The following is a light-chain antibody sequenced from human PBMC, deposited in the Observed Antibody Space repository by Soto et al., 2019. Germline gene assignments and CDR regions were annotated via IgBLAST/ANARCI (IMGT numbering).Light chain of an antibody. Sequence: DIQITQSPSTLSASVGDRVTITCRASQSISSWLAWYQQKPGKAPKLLIYKASSLESGVPSRFSGSGSGTEFTLTISSLQPDDFANYYCQQYNSYSLTFGGGTKVEIK. CDR1: QSISSW. CDR2: KAS. CDR3: QQYNSYSLT. J-gene: IGKJ4*01. V-gene: IGKV1-5*03.